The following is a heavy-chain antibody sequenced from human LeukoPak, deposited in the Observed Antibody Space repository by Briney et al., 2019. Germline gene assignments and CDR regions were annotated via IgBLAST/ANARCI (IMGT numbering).Heavy chain of an antibody. CDR3: ARDGLEYCGGDCYFDF. D-gene: IGHD2-21*02. V-gene: IGHV3-33*01. Sequence: GGSLRLSCAASGFTFSSYGMHWVRQAPGKGLEWVAVIWYDGSNKYYADSVKGRFTISRDNIKDTLFLQMNSLRPEDTAVYYCARDGLEYCGGDCYFDFGGQGTLVTVSS. CDR2: IWYDGSNK. J-gene: IGHJ4*02. CDR1: GFTFSSYG.